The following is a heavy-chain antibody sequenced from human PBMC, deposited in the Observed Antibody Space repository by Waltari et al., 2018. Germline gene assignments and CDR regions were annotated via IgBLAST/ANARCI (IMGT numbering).Heavy chain of an antibody. D-gene: IGHD1-26*01. CDR2: ISHYGST. CDR3: ARHLGGSRGMDV. J-gene: IGHJ6*04. Sequence: QVQLQQWGAGLLKPSETLFLTCDVYGVSFSGDYWIWVRQSPGKGLEWIGEISHYGSTKYNPSLKSRVTISLHTSKNQFSLNLTSVTAADTAVYYCARHLGGSRGMDVWGKGTTVTVSS. CDR1: GVSFSGDY. V-gene: IGHV4-34*01.